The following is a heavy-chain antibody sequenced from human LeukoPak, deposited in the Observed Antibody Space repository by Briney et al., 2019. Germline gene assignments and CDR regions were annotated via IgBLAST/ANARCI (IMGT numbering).Heavy chain of an antibody. J-gene: IGHJ5*02. Sequence: SETLSLTCAVSNYSISSGFYWAWVRQPPGKGLEWIGNIYYSGSTYCDPSLKSRIIISVDTSKNQFSLKLRSVTAADTAVYYCARAFDYNWFNPWGQGTLVTVSS. CDR2: IYYSGST. CDR1: NYSISSGFY. CDR3: ARAFDYNWFNP. D-gene: IGHD3-9*01. V-gene: IGHV4-38-2*01.